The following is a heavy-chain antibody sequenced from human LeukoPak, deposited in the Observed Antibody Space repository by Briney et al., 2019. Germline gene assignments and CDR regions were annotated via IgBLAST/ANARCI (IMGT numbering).Heavy chain of an antibody. CDR2: MNPNSGNT. CDR1: GGTFSSYA. V-gene: IGHV1-8*02. D-gene: IGHD3-22*01. CDR3: ARYSGRWLYKKSLDY. Sequence: ASVKVSCKASGGTFSSYAISWVRQATGQGLEWMGWMNPNSGNTGYAQKFQGRVTMTRNTSISTAYMELSSLRSEDTAVYYCARYSGRWLYKKSLDYWGQGTLVTVSS. J-gene: IGHJ4*02.